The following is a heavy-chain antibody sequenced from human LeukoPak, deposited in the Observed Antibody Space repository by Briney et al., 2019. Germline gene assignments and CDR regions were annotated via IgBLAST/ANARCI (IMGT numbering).Heavy chain of an antibody. V-gene: IGHV3-23*01. D-gene: IGHD3-22*01. CDR1: GFTFSNYA. CDR3: ATLWGDTSGFQNYDY. Sequence: GGSLRLSCAASGFTFSNYAMSWVRQPPGKGLEWVSAISGSGRSTYYADSVKGRFTISRDNSKNTLYLQMNSLRAEDTAVYYCATLWGDTSGFQNYDYWGQGTLVTVSS. J-gene: IGHJ4*02. CDR2: ISGSGRST.